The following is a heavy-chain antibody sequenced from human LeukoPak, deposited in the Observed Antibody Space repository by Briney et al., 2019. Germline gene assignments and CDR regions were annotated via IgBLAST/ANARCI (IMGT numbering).Heavy chain of an antibody. D-gene: IGHD3-22*01. Sequence: PGGSLRLSCAASGFTFSSYAMSWVRQAPGKGLEWVSAISGSGGSTHYADSVKGRFTISRDNSKNTLYLQMNSLRAEDTAVYYCAKTGYYYDSSGYYEDYWGQGTLVTVSS. CDR3: AKTGYYYDSSGYYEDY. J-gene: IGHJ4*02. CDR1: GFTFSSYA. CDR2: ISGSGGST. V-gene: IGHV3-23*01.